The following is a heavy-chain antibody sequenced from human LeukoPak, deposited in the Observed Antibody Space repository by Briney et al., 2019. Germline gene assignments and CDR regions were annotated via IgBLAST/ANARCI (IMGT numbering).Heavy chain of an antibody. CDR1: GFIFNNFA. Sequence: SGGSLRLSCAASGFIFNNFALNWVRQAPGKGLEWVSDISDSGGDTYYADSVRGCFTISRDNFKNTLYLQMNSLRADDTAIYYCARVIRYGSGNYYYFDYWGQGTLVTVSS. J-gene: IGHJ4*02. CDR3: ARVIRYGSGNYYYFDY. V-gene: IGHV3-23*01. D-gene: IGHD3-10*01. CDR2: ISDSGGDT.